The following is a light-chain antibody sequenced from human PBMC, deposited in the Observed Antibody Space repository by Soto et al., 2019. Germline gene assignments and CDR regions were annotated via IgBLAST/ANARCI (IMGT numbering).Light chain of an antibody. CDR1: QSVEKY. V-gene: IGKV3-11*01. J-gene: IGKJ4*01. CDR2: DTS. CDR3: QKYNSAPLS. Sequence: EVVLTQSPATLSLSPGERAILSCRASQSVEKYLVWYQQKPGQAPRLLIYDTSNRATGIPARFSGSGSETDFTLTISSLEPEDFAVYYCQKYNSAPLSFGGGTKVEIK.